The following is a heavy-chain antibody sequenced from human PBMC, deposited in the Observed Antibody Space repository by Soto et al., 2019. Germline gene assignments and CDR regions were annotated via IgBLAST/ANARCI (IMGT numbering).Heavy chain of an antibody. D-gene: IGHD3-3*01. J-gene: IGHJ6*02. CDR3: ARARFDSWSHIYYGLDV. Sequence: LSLTCGVYGGSFSAYSWTWLCQSPGKGLEWIGEITHGGSTDYNPALKSRLVMSVDTSKNQFSLRVTSVTAADAAVYFCARARFDSWSHIYYGLDVWGQGXTVTVSS. CDR1: GGSFSAYS. CDR2: ITHGGST. V-gene: IGHV4-34*01.